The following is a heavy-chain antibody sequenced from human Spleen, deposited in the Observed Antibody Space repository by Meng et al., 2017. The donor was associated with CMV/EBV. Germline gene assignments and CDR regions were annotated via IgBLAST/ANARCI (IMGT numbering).Heavy chain of an antibody. CDR3: ARTNCDSIACYGRYYYGMDV. CDR1: SYG. J-gene: IGHJ6*02. D-gene: IGHD2/OR15-2a*01. Sequence: SYGIHWVRQAPGQGIEWLGWISAHNSNTNLAQKFQGRVTVTTDTSTSTTYMELRRLRSDDTAVYYCARTNCDSIACYGRYYYGMDVWGQGTTVTVSS. V-gene: IGHV1-18*01. CDR2: ISAHNSNT.